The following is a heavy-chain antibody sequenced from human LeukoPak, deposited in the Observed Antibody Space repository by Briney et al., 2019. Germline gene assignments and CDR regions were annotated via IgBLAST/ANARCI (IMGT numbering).Heavy chain of an antibody. Sequence: AGSLRLSCAASGFTFSSYAMSWVRQAPGKGLEWVSAISGSGGSTYYADSVKGRFTISRDNSKNTLYLQMNSLRAEDTAVYYCAKDSYYYDSSGYKGYWGQRTLVTVSS. CDR1: GFTFSSYA. CDR3: AKDSYYYDSSGYKGY. J-gene: IGHJ4*02. V-gene: IGHV3-23*01. CDR2: ISGSGGST. D-gene: IGHD3-22*01.